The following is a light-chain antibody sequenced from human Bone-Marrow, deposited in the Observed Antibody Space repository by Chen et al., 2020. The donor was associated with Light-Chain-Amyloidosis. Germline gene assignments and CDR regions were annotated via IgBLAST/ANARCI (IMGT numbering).Light chain of an antibody. J-gene: IGKJ4*01. Sequence: ELVLTQSPGTLSLSPGEGANLSCRASQTISSNYLTWYQQKFGQAPRLLIYGSSSRATGIPDRFTGSGSGTDFTLTINGLEPEDFAMYYCQQYGTSPLTFGGGTKVEIK. CDR2: GSS. CDR1: QTISSNY. V-gene: IGKV3-20*01. CDR3: QQYGTSPLT.